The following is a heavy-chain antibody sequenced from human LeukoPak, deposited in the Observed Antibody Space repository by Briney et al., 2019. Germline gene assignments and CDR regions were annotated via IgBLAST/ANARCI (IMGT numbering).Heavy chain of an antibody. CDR1: GFTFSSYW. CDR3: AKDPSEAVAGL. V-gene: IGHV3-7*01. D-gene: IGHD6-19*01. CDR2: IKQDGSEK. Sequence: GGSLRLSCAASGFTFSSYWMSWVRQAPGKGLEWVANIKQDGSEKYYVDSVKGRFTISRDNSKNTLYLQMNSLRAEDTAVYYCAKDPSEAVAGLWGQGTLVTVSS. J-gene: IGHJ4*02.